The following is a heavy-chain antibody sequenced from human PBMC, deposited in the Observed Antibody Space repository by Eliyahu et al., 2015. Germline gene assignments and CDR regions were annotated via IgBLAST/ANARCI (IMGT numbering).Heavy chain of an antibody. Sequence: QVQLQQWGAGLLKPSETLSLTCAVYGGSFSGYYWSWIRQPPGKGLEWIGEINHSGSTNYNPSLKSRVTISVDTSKNQFSLKLSPVTAADTAVYYCARRGQQQPFDYWGQGTLVTVSS. D-gene: IGHD6-13*01. CDR2: INHSGST. V-gene: IGHV4-34*01. J-gene: IGHJ4*02. CDR1: GGSFSGYY. CDR3: ARRGQQQPFDY.